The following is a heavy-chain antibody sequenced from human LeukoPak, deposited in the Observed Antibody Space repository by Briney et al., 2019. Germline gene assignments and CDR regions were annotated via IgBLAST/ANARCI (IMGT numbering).Heavy chain of an antibody. CDR2: IRYDGSNK. Sequence: GGSLRLSCAASAFTFSSYGMHWVRQAPGKGLEWVAFIRYDGSNKYYADSVKGRFTISRDNSKNTLYLQMNSLRAEDTAVYYCARFHCTNGVCYDYYFDYWGQGTLVTVSP. D-gene: IGHD2-8*01. CDR3: ARFHCTNGVCYDYYFDY. V-gene: IGHV3-30*02. CDR1: AFTFSSYG. J-gene: IGHJ4*02.